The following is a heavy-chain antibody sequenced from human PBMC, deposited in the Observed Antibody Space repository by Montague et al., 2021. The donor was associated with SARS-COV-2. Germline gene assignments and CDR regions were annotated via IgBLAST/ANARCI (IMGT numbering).Heavy chain of an antibody. D-gene: IGHD6-19*01. CDR1: SSNRGAD. CDR3: ARDRYSSGWSIHFDY. J-gene: IGHJ4*02. V-gene: IGHV4-59*13. CDR2: ICYSGST. Sequence: SETLSLTCTRLGSSNRGADRRCIRQNPGNELEWIGDICYSGSTNYNPSLKSRVTISVDTSKNQFSLKLSSVTAADTAVYYCARDRYSSGWSIHFDYWGQGTLVTVSS.